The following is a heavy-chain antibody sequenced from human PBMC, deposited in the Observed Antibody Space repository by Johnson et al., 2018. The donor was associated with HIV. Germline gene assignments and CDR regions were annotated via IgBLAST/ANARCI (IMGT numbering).Heavy chain of an antibody. V-gene: IGHV3-30*04. CDR1: GFTFSSYA. CDR2: ISYDGSKK. D-gene: IGHD3-16*01. J-gene: IGHJ3*02. CDR3: ARDWGTRGWDDAFDI. Sequence: QVQLVESGGGVVQPGRSLRLSCAASGFTFSSYAMHWVRQAPGNGLEWVAVISYDGSKKYSADSVKGRFTISRDNSKNTLYLQMNSLRAEDTAVYYCARDWGTRGWDDAFDIWGQGTMVTVSS.